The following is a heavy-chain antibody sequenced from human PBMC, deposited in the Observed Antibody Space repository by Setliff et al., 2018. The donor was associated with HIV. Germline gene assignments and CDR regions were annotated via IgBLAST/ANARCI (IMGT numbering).Heavy chain of an antibody. Sequence: SETLSLTCNVSGGSISGYYWSWIRQSPGKGLEWIGYIYYSGSSTYNPSLNSRVTLSIDTSKSQFSLRLSSVAAADTALYYCARRSTVARGVDCFDLWGQGTQVTVSS. CDR1: GGSISGYY. J-gene: IGHJ4*02. CDR3: ARRSTVARGVDCFDL. CDR2: IYYSGSS. V-gene: IGHV4-59*08. D-gene: IGHD3-10*01.